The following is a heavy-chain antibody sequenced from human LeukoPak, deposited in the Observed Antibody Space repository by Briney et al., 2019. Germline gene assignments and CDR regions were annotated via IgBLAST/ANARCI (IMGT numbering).Heavy chain of an antibody. J-gene: IGHJ4*02. D-gene: IGHD3-10*01. V-gene: IGHV3-7*01. Sequence: SGGSLRLSCAASGFTFSSYWMSWVRQAPGKGLEWAANIKQDGSEKYYVDSVKGRFTISRDNAKNSLYLQMNSLRAEDTAVYYCATQRGTYYYGSGVDYWGQGTLVTVSS. CDR1: GFTFSSYW. CDR3: ATQRGTYYYGSGVDY. CDR2: IKQDGSEK.